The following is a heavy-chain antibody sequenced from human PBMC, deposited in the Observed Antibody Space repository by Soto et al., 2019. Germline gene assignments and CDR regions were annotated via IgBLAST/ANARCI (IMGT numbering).Heavy chain of an antibody. Sequence: ASEKVSCKASGYTFTNYGISWVRQAPGQGLEWMGWISAYNGNTKYAQKHQGRVTMTTDTSTSPAYMELRSLRSDDTAVYSCARARYYYDGSGYLLDYWG. J-gene: IGHJ4*01. V-gene: IGHV1-18*01. CDR2: ISAYNGNT. CDR3: ARARYYYDGSGYLLDY. D-gene: IGHD3-22*01. CDR1: GYTFTNYG.